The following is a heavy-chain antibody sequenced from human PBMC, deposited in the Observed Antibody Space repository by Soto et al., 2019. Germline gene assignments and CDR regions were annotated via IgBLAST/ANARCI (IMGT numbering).Heavy chain of an antibody. D-gene: IGHD3-10*01. CDR1: GGSINSGGYS. V-gene: IGHV4-30-2*01. J-gene: IGHJ6*02. CDR3: AVSGRGGLDV. CDR2: IYRSGSA. Sequence: QLQLQESGSGLVKPSQKLSLTCTVSGGSINSGGYSWSWIRQPPGKGLEWIGYIYRSGSAYYSPSLPDRVTISVDTSKNPFSLNLTSVTAADTAVYYCAVSGRGGLDVWGQGTTVTVSS.